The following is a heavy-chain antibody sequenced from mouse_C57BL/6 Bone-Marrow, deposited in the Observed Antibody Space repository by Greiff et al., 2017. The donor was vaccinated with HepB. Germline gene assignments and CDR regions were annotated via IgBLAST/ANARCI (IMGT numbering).Heavy chain of an antibody. CDR2: FYPGSGSI. Sequence: QVQLQQSGAELVKPGASVKLSCKASGYTFTEYTIHWVKQRSGQGLEWIGWFYPGSGSIKYNEKFKDKATLTADKSSSTVYMELSRLTSEDSAVYFCARHEERVKGGYGISSAWFAYWGQGTLVTVSA. V-gene: IGHV1-62-2*01. CDR1: GYTFTEYT. D-gene: IGHD1-1*01. J-gene: IGHJ3*01. CDR3: ARHEERVKGGYGISSAWFAY.